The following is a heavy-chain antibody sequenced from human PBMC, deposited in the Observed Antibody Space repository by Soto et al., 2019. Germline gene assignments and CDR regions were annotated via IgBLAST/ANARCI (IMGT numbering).Heavy chain of an antibody. Sequence: SETLTLTCAFYGGSFSVYYWSWIRQPPGKGLEWIGEINHSGSTNYNPSLKSRVTISVDTSKNQFSLKLSSVTAADTAVYYCASEAVAGKSYYYGMDVWGQGTPVTVSS. J-gene: IGHJ6*02. CDR1: GGSFSVYY. D-gene: IGHD6-19*01. CDR3: ASEAVAGKSYYYGMDV. V-gene: IGHV4-34*01. CDR2: INHSGST.